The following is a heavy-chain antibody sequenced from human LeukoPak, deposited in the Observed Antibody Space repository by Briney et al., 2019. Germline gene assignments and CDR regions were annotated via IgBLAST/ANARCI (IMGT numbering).Heavy chain of an antibody. CDR3: ARDYFTRYCSGGSCYFDAFDI. J-gene: IGHJ3*02. CDR2: IYTSGST. D-gene: IGHD2-15*01. Sequence: SETLSLTCTVSGGSISSYYWSWIRQPAGKGLEWIGRIYTSGSTNYNPSLKSRVTMSVDTSRNQFSLKLSSVTAADTAVYYCARDYFTRYCSGGSCYFDAFDIWGQGTMVTVSS. V-gene: IGHV4-4*07. CDR1: GGSISSYY.